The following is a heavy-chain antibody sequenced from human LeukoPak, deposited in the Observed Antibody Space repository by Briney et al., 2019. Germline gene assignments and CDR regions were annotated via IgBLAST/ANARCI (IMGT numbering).Heavy chain of an antibody. J-gene: IGHJ5*02. CDR3: ARTRTLPIAGGFDT. Sequence: GGSLRLSCAASGFTFSSYWMHWVRQGPGKGLVWVSRISTDGSSTDYADSVKGRFTISRENAKNTLYLQMNSLRAEDTAVYYCARTRTLPIAGGFDTWGQGSLITVSS. CDR1: GFTFSSYW. V-gene: IGHV3-74*01. D-gene: IGHD3-16*01. CDR2: ISTDGSST.